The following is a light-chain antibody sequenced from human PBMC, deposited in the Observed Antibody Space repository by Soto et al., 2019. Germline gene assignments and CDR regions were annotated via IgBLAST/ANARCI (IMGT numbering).Light chain of an antibody. CDR2: GAS. Sequence: EIVLTQSPGTLSLSPGERATLSCRASQSVSSNFLAWYQQRPGQAPRLLICGASNRATGVPDRFSGSGSGTDFTLTISRLEPEDFAVYYCQQYGSSPRTFGQGTKVDIK. CDR1: QSVSSNF. V-gene: IGKV3-20*01. CDR3: QQYGSSPRT. J-gene: IGKJ1*01.